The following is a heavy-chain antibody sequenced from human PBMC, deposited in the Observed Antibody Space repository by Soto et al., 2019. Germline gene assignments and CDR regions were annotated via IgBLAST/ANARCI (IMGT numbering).Heavy chain of an antibody. CDR3: ARDEYYDSNNWFDH. J-gene: IGHJ5*02. D-gene: IGHD3-22*01. Sequence: SETLSLTCTVSGGAITAYYWSWIRQPVGEGLQWIGRVYSTGSTNYNPSLRSRITMSVDTSQNQFFLRLSSVTAADTAVYYCARDEYYDSNNWFDHWGQGILVTVSS. CDR1: GGAITAYY. CDR2: VYSTGST. V-gene: IGHV4-4*07.